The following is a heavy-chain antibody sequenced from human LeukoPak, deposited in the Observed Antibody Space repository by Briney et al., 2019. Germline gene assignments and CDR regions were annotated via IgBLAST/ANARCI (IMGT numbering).Heavy chain of an antibody. CDR1: GFTFSSCE. CDR3: ARGASNWNFDYYGMDV. Sequence: GGSLRLSCAASGFTFSSCEMNRVRQAPGKGLEWVSYISSSGSTIYYADSVKGRFTISRDNAKNSMYLQMNSLRAEDTAVYYCARGASNWNFDYYGMDVWGQGTTVTVSS. V-gene: IGHV3-48*03. CDR2: ISSSGSTI. D-gene: IGHD1-1*01. J-gene: IGHJ6*02.